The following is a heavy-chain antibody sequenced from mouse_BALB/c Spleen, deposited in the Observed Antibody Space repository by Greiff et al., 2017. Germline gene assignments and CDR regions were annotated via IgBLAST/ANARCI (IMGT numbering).Heavy chain of an antibody. Sequence: DVHLVESGGGLVQPGGSRKLSCAASGFTFSSFGMHWVRQAPEKGLEWVAYISSGSSTIYYADTVKGRFTISRDNPKNTLFLQMTSLRSEDTAMYYCARYDAYWGQGTLVTVSA. J-gene: IGHJ3*01. CDR1: GFTFSSFG. CDR3: ARYDAY. D-gene: IGHD2-3*01. CDR2: ISSGSSTI. V-gene: IGHV5-17*02.